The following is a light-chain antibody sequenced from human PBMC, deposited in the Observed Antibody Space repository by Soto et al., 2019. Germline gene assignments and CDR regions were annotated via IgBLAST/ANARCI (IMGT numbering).Light chain of an antibody. J-gene: IGLJ3*02. CDR3: CSYAGSFTWV. V-gene: IGLV2-11*01. Sequence: QSALTQPRSVSGSPGQSVTISCSGTSSDLGGYNYVSWYQHHPGKAPKLMIYDVTLRPSGVPDRFSGSKSGNTASLTISGLQAEDEADYYCCSYAGSFTWVFGGGTNLTVL. CDR2: DVT. CDR1: SSDLGGYNY.